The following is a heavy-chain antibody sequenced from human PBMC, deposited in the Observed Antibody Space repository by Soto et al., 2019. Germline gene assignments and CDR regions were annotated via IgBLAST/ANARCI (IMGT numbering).Heavy chain of an antibody. Sequence: ASVKFSFGASGYTLTTYYMHWLRQAPGQGLEWMGVIIPDGGRTSYAQKFQGRVTMTRETSTSTVYIDLTSLRSEDKAVYYCATRDPGHYWGQGTLVTVSS. CDR2: IIPDGGRT. J-gene: IGHJ4*02. V-gene: IGHV1-46*01. CDR1: GYTLTTYY. CDR3: ATRDPGHY.